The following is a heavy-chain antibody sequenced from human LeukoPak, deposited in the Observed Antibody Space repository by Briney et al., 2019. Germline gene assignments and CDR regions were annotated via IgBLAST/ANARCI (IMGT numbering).Heavy chain of an antibody. J-gene: IGHJ6*03. D-gene: IGHD2-2*01. Sequence: GASVKVSCKASGYTFTSYGISWVRQAPGQGLEWMGWISAYNGNTNYAQKLQGRVTMTTDTSTSAAYMELRSLRSDDTAVYYCAITPRRRYCSSTSCPSSSYYMDVWGKGTTVTVSS. CDR1: GYTFTSYG. CDR2: ISAYNGNT. CDR3: AITPRRRYCSSTSCPSSSYYMDV. V-gene: IGHV1-18*01.